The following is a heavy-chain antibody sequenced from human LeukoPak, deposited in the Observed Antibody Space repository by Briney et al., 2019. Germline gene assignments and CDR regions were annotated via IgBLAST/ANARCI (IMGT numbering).Heavy chain of an antibody. CDR1: GYSFISYG. Sequence: VASVKVSGKTSGYSFISYGLHWVRQAPGQSLEWMGWINTGNGNAEYSHNFQGRVTILRDTSATAVYMDLSSLRSEDTAVYYCARGAVVVAGIRFFDYWGQGTLVTVSS. V-gene: IGHV1-3*04. CDR2: INTGNGNA. CDR3: ARGAVVVAGIRFFDY. D-gene: IGHD2-15*01. J-gene: IGHJ4*02.